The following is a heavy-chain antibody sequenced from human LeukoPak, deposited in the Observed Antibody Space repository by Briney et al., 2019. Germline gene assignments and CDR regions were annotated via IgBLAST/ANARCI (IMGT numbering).Heavy chain of an antibody. CDR1: GFTFSSYA. D-gene: IGHD6-19*01. V-gene: IGHV3-64*01. CDR3: ARGLSSGRYLWDDAFDI. J-gene: IGHJ3*02. Sequence: PGGSLRLSCAASGFTFSSYAMHWVRQAPGKGLEYVAAISSNGGSTHYANSVKGRFTTSRDNSKNTLYLQMGSLRAEDMAVYYCARGLSSGRYLWDDAFDIWGQGTMVTVSS. CDR2: ISSNGGST.